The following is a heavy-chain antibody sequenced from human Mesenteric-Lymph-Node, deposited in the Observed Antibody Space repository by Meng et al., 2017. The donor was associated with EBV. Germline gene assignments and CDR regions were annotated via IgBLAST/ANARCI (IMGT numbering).Heavy chain of an antibody. J-gene: IGHJ5*02. CDR3: ARASYGSGSPLGESWFDP. Sequence: QVQRQESGPGLVKPSQTLSLTCTVSGGSISSGGYYWSWIRQHPGKGLEWIGYIHDSGSTYYNPSLKSRVTISADTSKNQFSLKLSSVTAADTAVYYCARASYGSGSPLGESWFDPWGQGTLVTVSS. V-gene: IGHV4-31*03. CDR1: GGSISSGGYY. CDR2: IHDSGST. D-gene: IGHD3-10*01.